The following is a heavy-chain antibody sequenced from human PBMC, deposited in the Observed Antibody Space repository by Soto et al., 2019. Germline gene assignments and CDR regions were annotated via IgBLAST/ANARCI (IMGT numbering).Heavy chain of an antibody. CDR3: AKPVRGGHLDY. Sequence: QVQLVESGGGVVQPGRSLRLSCAASGFTFSSYGMHWVRQAPGKGLEWVAVISYDGSNKYYADSVKGRFTISRDNSKNTLYLQMNSLRAEDRAVYYCAKPVRGGHLDYWGQGTLVTVSS. CDR1: GFTFSSYG. D-gene: IGHD1-26*01. J-gene: IGHJ4*02. V-gene: IGHV3-30*18. CDR2: ISYDGSNK.